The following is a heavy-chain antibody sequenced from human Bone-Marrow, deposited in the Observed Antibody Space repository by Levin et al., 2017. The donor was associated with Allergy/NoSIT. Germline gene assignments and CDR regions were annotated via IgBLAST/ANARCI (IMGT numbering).Heavy chain of an antibody. J-gene: IGHJ4*02. V-gene: IGHV4-59*01. CDR3: ARRDYGDYFDY. Sequence: SQTLSLTCTVSDASITDYYWTWIRQPPGKGLEWIGHSYYSGSTNYNPSLKSRVTISIDTSKNQFSLKLSSVTAADTAVYYCARRDYGDYFDYWGQGTLVTVSS. D-gene: IGHD4-17*01. CDR1: DASITDYY. CDR2: SYYSGST.